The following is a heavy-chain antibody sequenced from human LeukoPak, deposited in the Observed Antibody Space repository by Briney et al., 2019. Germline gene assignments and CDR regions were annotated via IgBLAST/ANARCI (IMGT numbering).Heavy chain of an antibody. CDR2: IHYSGST. V-gene: IGHV4-39*01. J-gene: IGHJ3*02. CDR1: GGSLSTNTYY. CDR3: ASHSGRYRDAFEM. Sequence: SETLSLTCTVSGGSLSTNTYYWGWMRRPPGKGLEWIGTIHYSGSTYYTPSLKSRVTISIDTSKNQFSLKVNSMTATDTAVYYCASHSGRYRDAFEMWGQGTMVTVSS. D-gene: IGHD1-26*01.